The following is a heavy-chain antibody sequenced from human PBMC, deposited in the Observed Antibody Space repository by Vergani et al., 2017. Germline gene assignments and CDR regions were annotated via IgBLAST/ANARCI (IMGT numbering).Heavy chain of an antibody. Sequence: QVQLQESGPGLVKSSETLSLTCSVSFDSIRNLSCNWIRQPPGKGLEWIGSIHYSENTNYNPSLKTRVTISVDTSKNQFSLTLTSVTAADTAVYYCASVTHSGQRADRWGQGILVTVTS. CDR3: ASVTHSGQRADR. CDR2: IHYSENT. CDR1: FDSIRNLS. V-gene: IGHV4-59*11. D-gene: IGHD6-19*01. J-gene: IGHJ5*02.